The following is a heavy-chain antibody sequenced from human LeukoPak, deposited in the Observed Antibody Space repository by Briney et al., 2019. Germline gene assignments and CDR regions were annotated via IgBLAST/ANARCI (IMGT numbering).Heavy chain of an antibody. Sequence: PGGSLRLSCAASGFTFDEYAMHWVRHAPGKGLERVSGIDWISGSIGYADSVKGRFTISRDNAKNSLYLQMNSLRAEDTALYYCAKDRVGNSRGWYDYWGQGTLVTVSS. CDR2: IDWISGSI. D-gene: IGHD6-19*01. J-gene: IGHJ4*02. V-gene: IGHV3-9*01. CDR1: GFTFDEYA. CDR3: AKDRVGNSRGWYDY.